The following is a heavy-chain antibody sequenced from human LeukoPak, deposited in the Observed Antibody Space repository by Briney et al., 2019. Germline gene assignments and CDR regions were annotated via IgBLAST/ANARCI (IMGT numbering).Heavy chain of an antibody. J-gene: IGHJ4*02. CDR3: VRPMTTTRNFEH. Sequence: GRSLRLSCAASGFTFSSQPMHWVRQTPGKGLEWVALISFDGKNKFYGDSVIGRFTISRDNTKNTLFLQMSSLRAEDMGVYYCVRPMTTTRNFEHWGQGTLVTVSS. CDR2: ISFDGKNK. D-gene: IGHD1-1*01. V-gene: IGHV3-30*03. CDR1: GFTFSSQP.